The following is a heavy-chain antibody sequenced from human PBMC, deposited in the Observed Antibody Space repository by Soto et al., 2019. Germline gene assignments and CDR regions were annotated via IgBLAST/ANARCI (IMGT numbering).Heavy chain of an antibody. V-gene: IGHV3-74*01. CDR1: GFTFDDYS. Sequence: LRLSCVVSGFTFDDYSMHWVRQSPGKGLEWVSRINSDGSSTSYADSVKGRFTISRDNAKNTLYLQMNSLRAEDTAVYYCASGQSWFSVYGGSGRTFDPWGQGTLVTVSS. CDR2: INSDGSST. J-gene: IGHJ5*02. CDR3: ASGQSWFSVYGGSGRTFDP. D-gene: IGHD3-10*01.